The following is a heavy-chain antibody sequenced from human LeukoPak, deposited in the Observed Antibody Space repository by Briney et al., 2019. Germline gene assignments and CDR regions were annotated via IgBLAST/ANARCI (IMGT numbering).Heavy chain of an antibody. CDR2: IYPGDSDT. J-gene: IGHJ4*02. CDR1: GYSFTSYW. Sequence: GESLKISCKGSGYSFTSYWIGWVRQMPGKGLEWMGIIYPGDSDTRYSPSFQGQVTISADKSISTAYLQGSSLKASDTAMYYCARGRSYYYDSSGQLLDYWGQGTLVTVSS. CDR3: ARGRSYYYDSSGQLLDY. D-gene: IGHD3-22*01. V-gene: IGHV5-51*01.